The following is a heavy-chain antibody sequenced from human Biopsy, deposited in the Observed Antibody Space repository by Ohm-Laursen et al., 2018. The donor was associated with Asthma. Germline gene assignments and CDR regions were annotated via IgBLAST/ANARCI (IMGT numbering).Heavy chain of an antibody. CDR3: ASDFPKDYVRYNFQF. V-gene: IGHV1-24*01. CDR1: GYSLTDLS. D-gene: IGHD4-17*01. CDR2: HDHEEAGT. Sequence: SVKVPCNVSGYSLTDLSMHSVRQAPGQGLEWMGGHDHEEAGTVNARRFQGRVTMTEDTSTDTAYMELSSLSSDDTAVYYCASDFPKDYVRYNFQFWGQGTLVTVSS. J-gene: IGHJ4*02.